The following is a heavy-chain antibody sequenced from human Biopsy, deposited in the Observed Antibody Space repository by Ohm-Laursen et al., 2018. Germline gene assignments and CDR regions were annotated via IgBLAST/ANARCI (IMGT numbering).Heavy chain of an antibody. J-gene: IGHJ5*01. CDR1: GFPFSNYA. Sequence: LRLSCAASGFPFSNYAMTWVRQAPGKGLEWVSCSSGSGNSTFYADSVKGRFAVSRDNSKNTLYLQMNSLRAEDTAVYYCAKADVFGTLRGANWFDSWGQGTLVTVSS. D-gene: IGHD3-10*01. CDR2: SSGSGNST. V-gene: IGHV3-23*01. CDR3: AKADVFGTLRGANWFDS.